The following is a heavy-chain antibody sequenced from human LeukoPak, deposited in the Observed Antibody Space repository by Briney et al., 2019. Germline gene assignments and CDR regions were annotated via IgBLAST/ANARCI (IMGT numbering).Heavy chain of an antibody. J-gene: IGHJ3*02. V-gene: IGHV3-21*04. Sequence: PGGSLRLSCAASGFTFSSYSMNWVRQAPGKGLEWVSSISSSSSYIHYADSVKGRFTISRDNAKNSLYLQMDSLRAEDTAVYYCAREGLAYCGGDCYSNAFDIWGQGTMVTVSS. CDR3: AREGLAYCGGDCYSNAFDI. CDR2: ISSSSSYI. D-gene: IGHD2-21*01. CDR1: GFTFSSYS.